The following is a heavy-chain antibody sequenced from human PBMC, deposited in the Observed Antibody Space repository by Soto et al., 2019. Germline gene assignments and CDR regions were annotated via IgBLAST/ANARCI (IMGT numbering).Heavy chain of an antibody. D-gene: IGHD6-13*01. V-gene: IGHV3-33*01. CDR1: GFTLSSYG. CDR3: ARDQADDNWFDP. Sequence: PGGSLRLSCAASGFTLSSYGMHWVRQAPGKGLEWVAVIWYDGSNKYYADSVKGRFTISRDNSKNTLYLQMNSLRAEDTAVYCCARDQADDNWFDPWGQGTLVTVSS. J-gene: IGHJ5*02. CDR2: IWYDGSNK.